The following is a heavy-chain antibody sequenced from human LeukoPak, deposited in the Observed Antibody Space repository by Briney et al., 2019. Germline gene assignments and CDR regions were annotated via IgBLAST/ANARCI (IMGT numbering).Heavy chain of an antibody. J-gene: IGHJ6*02. CDR2: INPNSGGT. V-gene: IGHV1-2*02. D-gene: IGHD6-6*01. CDR1: GYTFTGYY. CDR3: AREFPLDSSSYYYYYGMDV. Sequence: ASVKVSCKASGYTFTGYYMHWVRQAPGQGLEWMGWINPNSGGTNYAQKFQGRVTMTRDTSISTAYMELSRLRSDDTAVYYCAREFPLDSSSYYYYYGMDVWGQGTTVTVSS.